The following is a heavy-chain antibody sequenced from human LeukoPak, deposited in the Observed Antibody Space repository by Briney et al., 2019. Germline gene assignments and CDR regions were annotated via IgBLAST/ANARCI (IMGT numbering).Heavy chain of an antibody. J-gene: IGHJ6*02. D-gene: IGHD3-3*01. Sequence: GGSLRLSCAAYGFTFSSYSMNWVRQAPGKGLEWVSSISSSSRYIYYADSVKGRFTISRDNAKNSLYLQMNSLRAEDTAVYYCARDGVLRFLEWLFMGMDVWGQGTTVTVSS. CDR1: GFTFSSYS. CDR2: ISSSSRYI. CDR3: ARDGVLRFLEWLFMGMDV. V-gene: IGHV3-21*01.